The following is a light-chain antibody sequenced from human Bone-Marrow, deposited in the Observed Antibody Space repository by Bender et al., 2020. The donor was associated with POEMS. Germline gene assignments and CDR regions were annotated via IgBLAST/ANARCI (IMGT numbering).Light chain of an antibody. CDR1: SSNIGGNT. CDR3: SAWDDSLSGWV. CDR2: YDD. Sequence: QSVLTQPPSESGTPGQRVTISCAGSSSNIGGNTVNWYQQVPGTAPKLLIYYDDLLTPGVSDRFSASKSGTSASLAISELQSEDEALYYCSAWDDSLSGWVFGGGTKLTVL. V-gene: IGLV1-44*01. J-gene: IGLJ3*02.